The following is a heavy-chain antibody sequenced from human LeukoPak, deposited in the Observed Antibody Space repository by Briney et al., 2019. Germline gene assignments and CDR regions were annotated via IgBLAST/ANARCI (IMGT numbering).Heavy chain of an antibody. Sequence: GGSLILSCATSEFTFSSYSMNWVRQAPGKGPEWVSYIDSSSSTLLYADSVRGRFTISRDNSKNTLFLQMNSLRDDDTAVYYCVRGVGVSRFNYFDPWGQGTLVIVSS. J-gene: IGHJ5*02. D-gene: IGHD6-13*01. CDR2: IDSSSSTL. CDR1: EFTFSSYS. CDR3: VRGVGVSRFNYFDP. V-gene: IGHV3-48*02.